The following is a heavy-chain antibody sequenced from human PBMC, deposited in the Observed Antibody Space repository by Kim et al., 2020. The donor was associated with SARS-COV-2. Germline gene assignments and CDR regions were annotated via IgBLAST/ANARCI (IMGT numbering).Heavy chain of an antibody. Sequence: GGSLRLSCAASGFTFSTYAIHWVRQAPGKGLEYVSGISNDGGATSYVGSVKGRFTISRDNSKNTLYLQMGSLRAEDTAVYYCARESLSDWGVFDYWGQGT. CDR3: ARESLSDWGVFDY. J-gene: IGHJ4*02. D-gene: IGHD7-27*01. CDR2: ISNDGGAT. CDR1: GFTFSTYA. V-gene: IGHV3-64*02.